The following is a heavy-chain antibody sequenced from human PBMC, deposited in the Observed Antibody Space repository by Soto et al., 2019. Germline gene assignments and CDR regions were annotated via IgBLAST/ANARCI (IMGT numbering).Heavy chain of an antibody. V-gene: IGHV3-74*01. Sequence: EVQLVEAGGGLVQPGGSLRLSCAASGFTFSTSWIHWVRQAPGKGLVWVSRINGDGGTINYADSVKGRFTISRDNAKSTVHLQMNSLSADYTAVYYCTRVGNYYFDCWGQGTLVTVS. CDR3: TRVGNYYFDC. CDR2: INGDGGTI. J-gene: IGHJ4*02. D-gene: IGHD1-7*01. CDR1: GFTFSTSW.